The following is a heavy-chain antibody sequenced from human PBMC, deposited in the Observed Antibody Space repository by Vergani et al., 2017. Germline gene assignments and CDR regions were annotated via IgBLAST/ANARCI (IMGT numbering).Heavy chain of an antibody. CDR2: MYNSGST. V-gene: IGHV4-59*01. Sequence: QVQLQESGPGLVKPSETLSLTCTVSGGSISSYDWSWIRQPPGKGLEWIGHMYNSGSTHYIPSLKSRVTMSVDTSKNQFSLNLSSVTAADTAVYYCARDGGFSGYGDFDIWGRGTLVTVSS. D-gene: IGHD1-26*01. CDR3: ARDGGFSGYGDFDI. CDR1: GGSISSYD. J-gene: IGHJ2*01.